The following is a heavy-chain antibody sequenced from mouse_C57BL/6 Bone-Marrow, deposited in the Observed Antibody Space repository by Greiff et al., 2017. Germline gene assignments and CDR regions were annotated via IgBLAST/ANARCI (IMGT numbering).Heavy chain of an antibody. Sequence: VQLQPSGAELVKPGASVKMSCKASGYTFTSYWITWVKQRPGQGLEWLGDIYPGSGSTKYNEKFKSKATLTVDTSSSTAYMQLSSLTSEDSAVYYCARLGHLYFDYWGPCTTLTVSS. D-gene: IGHD3-3*01. V-gene: IGHV1-55*01. CDR3: ARLGHLYFDY. CDR1: GYTFTSYW. CDR2: IYPGSGST. J-gene: IGHJ2*01.